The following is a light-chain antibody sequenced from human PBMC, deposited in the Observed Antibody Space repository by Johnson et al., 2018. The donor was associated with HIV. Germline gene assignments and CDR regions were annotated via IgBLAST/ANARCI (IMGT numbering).Light chain of an antibody. CDR3: GTWDSSLSAYV. J-gene: IGLJ1*01. Sequence: QSVLTQPPSVSAAPGQKVTISCSGSSSNIGNNYVSWYQQLPRTAPKLLIYDNNKRPSGIPDRFSGSKSGTSATLGITGLQTGDEADYYCGTWDSSLSAYVFGTGSKVTVV. CDR2: DNN. CDR1: SSNIGNNY. V-gene: IGLV1-51*01.